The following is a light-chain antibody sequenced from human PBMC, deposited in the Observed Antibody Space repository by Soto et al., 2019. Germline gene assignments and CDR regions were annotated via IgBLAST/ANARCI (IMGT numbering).Light chain of an antibody. CDR1: QSVSSN. J-gene: IGKJ1*01. Sequence: EIVMTQSPATLSVSPGERSTLSCMSSQSVSSNLAWYQQKPGQAPRLLIYGASTRATGIPARFTGSGSGTEFILTITSLQSEDSAVYYCQEYNTWPWTFGQGTKVDIK. CDR2: GAS. V-gene: IGKV3-15*01. CDR3: QEYNTWPWT.